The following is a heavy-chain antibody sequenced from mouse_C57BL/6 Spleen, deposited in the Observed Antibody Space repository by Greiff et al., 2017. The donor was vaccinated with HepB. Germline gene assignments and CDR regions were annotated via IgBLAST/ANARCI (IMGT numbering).Heavy chain of an antibody. V-gene: IGHV1-81*01. CDR1: GYTFTSYG. J-gene: IGHJ3*01. D-gene: IGHD1-1*01. CDR3: ARDYGSSSY. Sequence: VQLQQSGAELARPGASVKLSCKASGYTFTSYGISWVKQRTGQGLEWIGEIYPRSGNTYYNEKFKGKATLTADKSSSTAYMELRSLTSEDSAVYFCARDYGSSSYWGQGTLVTVSA. CDR2: IYPRSGNT.